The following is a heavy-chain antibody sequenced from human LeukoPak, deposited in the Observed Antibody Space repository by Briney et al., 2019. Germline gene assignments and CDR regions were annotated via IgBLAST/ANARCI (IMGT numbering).Heavy chain of an antibody. Sequence: SETLSLTCTVSGGSVSSGSYYWSWIRQPPGKGLEGIGYIYYSGSTNYNPSLKSRVTISVDTSKNQFSLKLSSVTAADTAVYYCARDPVVVVPAARVGYYYGMDVWGKGTTVTVSS. CDR1: GGSVSSGSYY. D-gene: IGHD2-2*01. CDR2: IYYSGST. CDR3: ARDPVVVVPAARVGYYYGMDV. V-gene: IGHV4-61*01. J-gene: IGHJ6*04.